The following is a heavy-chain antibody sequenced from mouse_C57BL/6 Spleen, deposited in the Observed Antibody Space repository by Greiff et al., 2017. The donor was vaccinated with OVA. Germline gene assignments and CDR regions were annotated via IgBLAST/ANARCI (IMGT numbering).Heavy chain of an antibody. J-gene: IGHJ1*03. V-gene: IGHV3-6*01. CDR1: GYSITSGYY. D-gene: IGHD2-5*01. Sequence: EVKLLESGPGLVKPSQSLSLTCSVTGYSITSGYYWNWIRQFPGNKLEWMGYISYDGSNNYNPSLKNRISITRDTSKNQFFLKLNSVTTEDTATYYCARGDYSNSYWYFDVWGTGTTVTVSS. CDR2: ISYDGSN. CDR3: ARGDYSNSYWYFDV.